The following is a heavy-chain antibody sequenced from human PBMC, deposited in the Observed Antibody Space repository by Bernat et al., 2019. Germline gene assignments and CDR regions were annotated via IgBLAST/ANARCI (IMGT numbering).Heavy chain of an antibody. CDR3: ASSGGWYYFDS. D-gene: IGHD6-19*01. Sequence: EVQLVESGGGLVQPGGSLRLSCAASGFTVTSNYMNWVRQAPGKGLEWVSVIYSGGSTYYADSVKGRFTISRDNSKTTLYLLMNSLRAEDTAVYYCASSGGWYYFDSWGQGTLVTVSS. CDR2: IYSGGST. CDR1: GFTVTSNY. V-gene: IGHV3-66*01. J-gene: IGHJ4*02.